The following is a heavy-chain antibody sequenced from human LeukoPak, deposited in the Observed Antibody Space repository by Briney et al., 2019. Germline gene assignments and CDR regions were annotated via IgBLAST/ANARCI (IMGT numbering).Heavy chain of an antibody. CDR2: ISYDGSNK. Sequence: PGGSLRLSCAASGFTFSSYGMHWVRQAPGKGLEWVAVISYDGSNKYYADSVKGRFTISRDNSKNTLYLQMNSLRAEDTAVYYCAKGGVPPAGYWGQGTLVTASS. CDR1: GFTFSSYG. CDR3: AKGGVPPAGY. V-gene: IGHV3-30*18. J-gene: IGHJ4*02. D-gene: IGHD4/OR15-4a*01.